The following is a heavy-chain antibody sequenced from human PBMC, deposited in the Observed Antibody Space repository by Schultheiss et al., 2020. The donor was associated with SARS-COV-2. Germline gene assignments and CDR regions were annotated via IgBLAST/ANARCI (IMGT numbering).Heavy chain of an antibody. V-gene: IGHV3-9*01. Sequence: SLKISCAASGFTFDDYAMHWVRQAPGKGLEWVSGISWNSGSIGYADSVKGRFTISRDNAKNSLYLQMNSLRAEDTAVYYCARNPYDSSGYYRITYAFDIWGQGTTVTVSS. CDR3: ARNPYDSSGYYRITYAFDI. J-gene: IGHJ3*02. CDR1: GFTFDDYA. CDR2: ISWNSGSI. D-gene: IGHD3-22*01.